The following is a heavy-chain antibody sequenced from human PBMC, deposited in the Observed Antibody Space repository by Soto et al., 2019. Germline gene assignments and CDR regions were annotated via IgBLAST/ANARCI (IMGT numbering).Heavy chain of an antibody. D-gene: IGHD2-8*01. J-gene: IGHJ5*01. V-gene: IGHV1-69*02. CDR3: ANKVAIMEDLTHWFES. CDR1: GGSFNTNS. CDR2: IIPFLGLT. Sequence: SVKVSCKASGGSFNTNSFMWVRQAPGQGLEWMGRIIPFLGLTDYAQKFQGRVTITADRSTNTVHMELTSLRSEDSAVYYCANKVAIMEDLTHWFESWGQGTLVTVSS.